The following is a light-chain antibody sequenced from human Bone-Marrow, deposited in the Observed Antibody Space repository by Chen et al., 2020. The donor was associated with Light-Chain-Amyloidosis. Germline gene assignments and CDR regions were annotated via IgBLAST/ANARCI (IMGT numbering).Light chain of an antibody. V-gene: IGKV3-15*01. Sequence: EIVMTQSPATLSVSPGESAPLSCRASQSVGDNLAWYQQRPGQAPRLLSYRASTRSTGIPARFSGSGSGTDFTLTISSLQPEDFAVYYCQQHYAWPLTFGGGTKVEI. J-gene: IGKJ4*01. CDR2: RAS. CDR1: QSVGDN. CDR3: QQHYAWPLT.